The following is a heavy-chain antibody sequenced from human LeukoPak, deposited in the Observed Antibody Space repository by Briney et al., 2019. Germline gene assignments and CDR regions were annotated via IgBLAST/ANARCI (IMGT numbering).Heavy chain of an antibody. Sequence: GRSLRLSCAASGFTFSSYGMHWVRQAPGKGLEWVAVISYDGSNKYYADSVKGRFTISRDNSKNTLYLQMNSLRAEGTAVYYCAKDLSPTSSSWYRVLYYGMDVWGQGTTVTVSS. V-gene: IGHV3-30*18. CDR2: ISYDGSNK. D-gene: IGHD6-13*01. CDR1: GFTFSSYG. CDR3: AKDLSPTSSSWYRVLYYGMDV. J-gene: IGHJ6*02.